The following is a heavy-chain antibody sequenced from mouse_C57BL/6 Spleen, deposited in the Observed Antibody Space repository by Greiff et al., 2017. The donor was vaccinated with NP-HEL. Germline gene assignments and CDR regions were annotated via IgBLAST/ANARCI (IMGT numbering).Heavy chain of an antibody. D-gene: IGHD1-1*01. CDR3: ARSWYYGSRYYFDY. J-gene: IGHJ2*01. V-gene: IGHV1-69*01. Sequence: QVQLQQSGAELVMPGASVKLSCKASGYTFTSYWMHWVKQRPGQGLEWIGEIDPSDSYTNYNQKFKGKSTLTVDKSSSTAYMQLSSLTSEDSAVYYCARSWYYGSRYYFDYWGQGTTLTVSS. CDR1: GYTFTSYW. CDR2: IDPSDSYT.